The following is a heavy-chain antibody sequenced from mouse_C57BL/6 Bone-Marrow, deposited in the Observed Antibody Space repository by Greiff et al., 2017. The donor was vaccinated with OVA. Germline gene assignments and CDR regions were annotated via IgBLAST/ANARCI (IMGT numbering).Heavy chain of an antibody. CDR1: GFSFNTYA. CDR3: VRDSPYAMDY. Sequence: EVKLVESGGGLVQPKGSLKLSCAASGFSFNTYAMNWVRQAPGKGLEWVARIRSKSNNYATYYADSVKDRFTISRDDSESMLYLQMNNLKTEDTAMYYCVRDSPYAMDYWGQGTSVTVSS. V-gene: IGHV10-1*01. CDR2: IRSKSNNYAT. D-gene: IGHD6-1*01. J-gene: IGHJ4*01.